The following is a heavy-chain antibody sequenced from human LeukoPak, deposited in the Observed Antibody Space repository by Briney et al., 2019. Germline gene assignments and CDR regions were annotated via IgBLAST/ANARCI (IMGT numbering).Heavy chain of an antibody. CDR2: VDHTGST. CDR1: DDSITMYY. Sequence: PSETLSLTCSVSDDSITMYYWTWIRQPPGKGLEWIGYVDHTGSTNFNPSLNGRLSISRDTTKNLFSLRLRSVTAADTAVYFCARGRVSSSTWYSTYYYYFYMDVWGKGTTVTVSS. D-gene: IGHD1-1*01. V-gene: IGHV4-59*01. CDR3: ARGRVSSSTWYSTYYYYFYMDV. J-gene: IGHJ6*03.